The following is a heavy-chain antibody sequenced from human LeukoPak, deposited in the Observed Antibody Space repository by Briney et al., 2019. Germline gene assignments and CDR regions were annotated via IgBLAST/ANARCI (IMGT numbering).Heavy chain of an antibody. CDR2: ISSSASII. V-gene: IGHV3-48*03. J-gene: IGHJ4*02. CDR3: ARVGLSWSSSKWNFDY. D-gene: IGHD2-15*01. CDR1: GFTFSDYE. Sequence: GESLRLSCAASGFTFSDYEMNWVRQAPGKGLEWVSYISSSASIIYYSDSVKGRFTISRDNAKNSLYLQMNSLRAEDTAVYYCARVGLSWSSSKWNFDYWGQGTLVTVSS.